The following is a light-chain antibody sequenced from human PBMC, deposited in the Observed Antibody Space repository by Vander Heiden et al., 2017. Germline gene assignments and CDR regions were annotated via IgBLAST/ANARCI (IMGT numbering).Light chain of an antibody. CDR3: ISYTTSGTFPYV. CDR2: DVD. Sequence: QSALTQPSSASGPPGLSQPISCTGTSSDDGGYSYVSVYQRHPGKAPKLIIYDVDSRPSGVSNRFSGSKSGKTASLTISVLQAEDEAEYYCISYTTSGTFPYVFGAGTQVTFL. J-gene: IGLJ1*01. V-gene: IGLV2-14*01. CDR1: SSDDGGYSY.